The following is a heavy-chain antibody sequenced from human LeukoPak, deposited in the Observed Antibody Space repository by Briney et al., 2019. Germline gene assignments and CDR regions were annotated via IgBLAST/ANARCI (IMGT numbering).Heavy chain of an antibody. CDR1: GFTFSSYS. D-gene: IGHD2-21*01. V-gene: IGHV3-48*04. J-gene: IGHJ4*02. CDR3: ARDVEGSY. CDR2: ISSSSSTI. Sequence: GGSLRLSCAASGFTFSSYSMNWVRQAPGKGLEWVSYISSSSSTIYYADSVKGRFTISRDNAKNSLHLQMNSLRAEDTAVYYCARDVEGSYWGQGTLVTVSS.